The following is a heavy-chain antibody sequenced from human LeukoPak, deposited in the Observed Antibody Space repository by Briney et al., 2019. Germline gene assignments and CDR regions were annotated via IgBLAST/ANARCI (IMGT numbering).Heavy chain of an antibody. Sequence: SETLSLTCTVSGGSISSYYWSWIRQPPGKGLEWIGYIYYSGSTNYNPSLKSRVTISVDTSKNQFSLKLSSVTAADTAVYYCASSLYYYDSSDPRPYYGMDVWGQGTTVTVSS. D-gene: IGHD3-22*01. CDR2: IYYSGST. V-gene: IGHV4-59*01. J-gene: IGHJ6*02. CDR3: ASSLYYYDSSDPRPYYGMDV. CDR1: GGSISSYY.